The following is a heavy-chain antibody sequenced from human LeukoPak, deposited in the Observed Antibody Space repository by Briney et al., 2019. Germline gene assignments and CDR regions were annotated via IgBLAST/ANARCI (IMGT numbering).Heavy chain of an antibody. CDR1: RYNFTNFW. Sequence: GESLKISCKGFRYNFTNFWIGWLRQMPGKGLEWMGMIYPGDSDTRYSPSFQGHVTISADKSITTVYLQWSSLRASDTAMYFCARPGRDGYNGLIDYWGQGTLVTVSS. J-gene: IGHJ4*02. D-gene: IGHD5-24*01. CDR2: IYPGDSDT. CDR3: ARPGRDGYNGLIDY. V-gene: IGHV5-51*01.